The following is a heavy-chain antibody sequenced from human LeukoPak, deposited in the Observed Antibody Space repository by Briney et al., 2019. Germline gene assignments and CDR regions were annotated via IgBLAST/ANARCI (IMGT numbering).Heavy chain of an antibody. CDR3: ARGVLLWFGEALYFDY. V-gene: IGHV4-30-2*01. D-gene: IGHD3-10*01. CDR2: IYHSGST. Sequence: SETLSLTCTVSGGSISSGGYSWSWIRQPPGKGLEWIGYIYHSGSTYYNPSLKSRVTISVDRSKNQFSLKLSSVTAADTAVYYCARGVLLWFGEALYFDYWGQGTLVTVSS. J-gene: IGHJ4*02. CDR1: GGSISSGGYS.